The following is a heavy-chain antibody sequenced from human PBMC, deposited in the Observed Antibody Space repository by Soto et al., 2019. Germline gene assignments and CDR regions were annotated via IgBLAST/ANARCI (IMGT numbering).Heavy chain of an antibody. CDR2: ISYDGSNK. D-gene: IGHD3-3*01. CDR1: GFTFSSYA. Sequence: GGSLRLSCAASGFTFSSYAMHWVRQAPGKGLEWVAVISYDGSNKYYADSVKGRFTISRDNSKNTLYLQMNSLRAEDTAVYYCARDRTIFGVAPFDYWGQGTLVTVSS. J-gene: IGHJ4*02. V-gene: IGHV3-30-3*01. CDR3: ARDRTIFGVAPFDY.